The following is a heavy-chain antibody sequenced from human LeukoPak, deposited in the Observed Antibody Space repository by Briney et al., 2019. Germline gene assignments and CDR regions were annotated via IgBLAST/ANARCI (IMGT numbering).Heavy chain of an antibody. CDR1: GFTVSNYY. Sequence: GGSLRLSCAASGFTVSNYYMSWVRQAPGKGLQWVSVIYSGGTTYYADSVKGRFTISRDISKNTLYLQMYSLRTEDTAVYYCARVNILGGSSDHFDYWGQGTLVTVSS. V-gene: IGHV3-66*01. CDR2: IYSGGTT. J-gene: IGHJ4*02. D-gene: IGHD1-26*01. CDR3: ARVNILGGSSDHFDY.